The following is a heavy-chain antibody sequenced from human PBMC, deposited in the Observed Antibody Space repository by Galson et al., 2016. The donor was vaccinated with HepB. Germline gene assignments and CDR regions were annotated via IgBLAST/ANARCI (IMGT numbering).Heavy chain of an antibody. CDR1: GYTFTGYY. D-gene: IGHD2-2*01. V-gene: IGHV1-2*02. Sequence: SVKVSCKASGYTFTGYYMHWVRQAPGQGLEWMGWINPNSGGTNYAQKFQGRVTMTRDTSISTAYMELSRLRSDDTAVYSCARNGYGAGMPLYYYGMDVWGQGTTVTVSS. CDR3: ARNGYGAGMPLYYYGMDV. J-gene: IGHJ6*02. CDR2: INPNSGGT.